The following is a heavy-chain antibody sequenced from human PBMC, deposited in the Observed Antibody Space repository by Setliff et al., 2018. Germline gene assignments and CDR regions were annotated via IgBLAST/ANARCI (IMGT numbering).Heavy chain of an antibody. CDR3: ARGGLAAAATH. D-gene: IGHD6-13*01. V-gene: IGHV4-38-2*01. CDR1: GYSMSSGYY. CDR2: IYHSGQT. Sequence: PSETLSLTCAVSGYSMSSGYYWGWFRQPPGKGLEWIGSIYHSGQTFYNPSLKSRATLSVDTSKNQFSLRLTSVPAADTAVYYCARGGLAAAATHWGQGTLVTSPQ. J-gene: IGHJ4*02.